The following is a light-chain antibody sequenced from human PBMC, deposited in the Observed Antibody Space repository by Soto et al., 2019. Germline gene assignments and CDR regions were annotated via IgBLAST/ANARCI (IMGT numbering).Light chain of an antibody. V-gene: IGLV2-14*03. J-gene: IGLJ1*01. Sequence: QSALTQPASVSGSPGQSITVSCTGTSSDVGGYNYVSWYQQHPGKAPRLMIYDVTNRPSGVSDRFSGSKSGNTASLTISGLQAEDEADYYCSSYRRDSTYVFGTGTKVTVL. CDR3: SSYRRDSTYV. CDR1: SSDVGGYNY. CDR2: DVT.